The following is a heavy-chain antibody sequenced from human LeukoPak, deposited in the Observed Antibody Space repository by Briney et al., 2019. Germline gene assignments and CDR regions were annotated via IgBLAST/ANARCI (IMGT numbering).Heavy chain of an antibody. D-gene: IGHD6-19*01. CDR1: GGSISSYY. J-gene: IGHJ5*02. CDR3: AREAGIAVAGTGWFDP. V-gene: IGHV4-4*07. CDR2: IYTSGST. Sequence: SETLSLTCTVPGGSISSYYWSWIRQPAGKGLEWIGRIYTSGSTNYNPSLKSRVTMSVDTSKNQFSLKLSSVTAADTAVYYCAREAGIAVAGTGWFDPWGQGTLVTVSS.